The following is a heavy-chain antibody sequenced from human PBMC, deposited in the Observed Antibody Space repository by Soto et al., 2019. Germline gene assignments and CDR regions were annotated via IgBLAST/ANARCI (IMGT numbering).Heavy chain of an antibody. CDR2: IYHTGTT. D-gene: IGHD2-2*01. J-gene: IGHJ5*02. CDR3: ARLMAAMQNWLDP. Sequence: SETLSLTCSVSGGSNSSIDYFWSWIRHPPGKGLEWIGFIYHTGTTYYNPSLRSRVTISIDTSKSQFSMKLNSVTAADTAVYYCARLMAAMQNWLDPWGQGTRVTVSS. CDR1: GGSNSSIDYF. V-gene: IGHV4-30-4*01.